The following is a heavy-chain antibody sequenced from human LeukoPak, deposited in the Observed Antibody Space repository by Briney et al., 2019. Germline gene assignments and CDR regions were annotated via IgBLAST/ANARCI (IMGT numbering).Heavy chain of an antibody. V-gene: IGHV3-23*01. CDR3: AKDRTWGYYDSSGSFDY. J-gene: IGHJ4*02. CDR2: ISGSGGST. Sequence: GGSLRLSCAASGFTFSSYAMSWVRQAPGKGPEWVSAISGSGGSTYYADSVKGRFTISRDNSKNTLYLQMNSLRAEDTAVYYCAKDRTWGYYDSSGSFDYWGQGTLVTVSS. CDR1: GFTFSSYA. D-gene: IGHD3-22*01.